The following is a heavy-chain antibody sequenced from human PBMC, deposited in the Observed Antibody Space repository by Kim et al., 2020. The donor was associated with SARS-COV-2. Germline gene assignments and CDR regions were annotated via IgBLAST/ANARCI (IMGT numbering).Heavy chain of an antibody. Sequence: AQKFQGRVKITADESTSTAYMELSSLRSEDTAVYYCARGPELEPPIWFDPWGQGTLVTVSS. CDR3: ARGPELEPPIWFDP. D-gene: IGHD1-1*01. V-gene: IGHV1-69*01. J-gene: IGHJ5*02.